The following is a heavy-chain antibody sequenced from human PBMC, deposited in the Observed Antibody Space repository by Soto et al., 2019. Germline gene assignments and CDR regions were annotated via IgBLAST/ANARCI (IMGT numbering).Heavy chain of an antibody. J-gene: IGHJ3*02. V-gene: IGHV4-59*01. CDR2: IYYSGST. CDR1: GGSISSYY. CDR3: ARDGQQWIDAFDI. Sequence: SETLSLTCTVSGGSISSYYWSWIRQPPGKGLEWIGYIYYSGSTNYNPSLKSRVTISVDTSKNQFSLKLSSVTAADTAVYYCARDGQQWIDAFDIWGQGTMVTVSS. D-gene: IGHD6-19*01.